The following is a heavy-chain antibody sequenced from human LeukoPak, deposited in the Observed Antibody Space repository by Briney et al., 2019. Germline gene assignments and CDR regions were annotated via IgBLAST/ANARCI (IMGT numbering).Heavy chain of an antibody. CDR3: ARGTTGYNWFDH. V-gene: IGHV4-38-2*02. J-gene: IGHJ5*02. D-gene: IGHD4-11*01. CDR1: GHSISSAYY. Sequence: SETLSLTYTVSGHSISSAYYWGWIRQPPGKGLEWIGSIYHSGSTYYSPSLKSRVTISVDTSKNQFSVNLNSVTAADTAVYYCARGTTGYNWFDHWGQGTLVTVSS. CDR2: IYHSGST.